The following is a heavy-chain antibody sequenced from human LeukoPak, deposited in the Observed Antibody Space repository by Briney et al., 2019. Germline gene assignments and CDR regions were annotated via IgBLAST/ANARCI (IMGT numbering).Heavy chain of an antibody. CDR3: ARAEVGGAAGTVWFDP. D-gene: IGHD6-13*01. V-gene: IGHV4-59*01. CDR2: IYYSGST. CDR1: GGSISSYY. Sequence: PSETLSLTCTVSGGSISSYYWSWIRQPPGKGLEWIGYIYYSGSTNYNPSLKSRVTISVDTSKNQFSLKLSSVTAADTAVYYCARAEVGGAAGTVWFDPWGQGTLVTVSS. J-gene: IGHJ5*02.